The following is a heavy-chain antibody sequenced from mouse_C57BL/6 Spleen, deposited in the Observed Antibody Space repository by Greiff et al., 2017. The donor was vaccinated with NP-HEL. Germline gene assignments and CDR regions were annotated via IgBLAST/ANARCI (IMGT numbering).Heavy chain of an antibody. CDR2: INPSSGYT. CDR1: GSTFTSYW. V-gene: IGHV1-7*01. Sequence: VQLQQSGAELAKPGASVKLSCKASGSTFTSYWMHWVKQRPGQGLEWIGYINPSSGYTKYNQKFKDKATLTADKSSSTAYMKLRSLPYEDSAVEYCAATIVAPYAMDYWGQGTSVTVAS. CDR3: AATIVAPYAMDY. D-gene: IGHD2-5*01. J-gene: IGHJ4*01.